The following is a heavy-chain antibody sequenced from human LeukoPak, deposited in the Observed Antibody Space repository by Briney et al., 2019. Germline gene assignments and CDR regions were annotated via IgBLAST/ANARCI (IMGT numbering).Heavy chain of an antibody. V-gene: IGHV4-59*12. CDR1: GGSISSYY. CDR2: IYYSGST. Sequence: SETLSLTCTVSGGSISSYYWSWIRQPPGKGLEWIGYIYYSGSTYYNPSLKSRVTISVDTSKNQFSLKLSSVTAADTAVYYCARPIVVVPLRAFDIWGQGTMVTVSS. J-gene: IGHJ3*02. D-gene: IGHD2-21*01. CDR3: ARPIVVVPLRAFDI.